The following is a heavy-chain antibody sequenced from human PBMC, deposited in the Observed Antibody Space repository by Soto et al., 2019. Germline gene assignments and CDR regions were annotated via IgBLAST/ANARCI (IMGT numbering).Heavy chain of an antibody. Sequence: LRLSCAASGFTFSSYAMSWVRQAPGKGLEWVSSISYSGGSTYYADSVKGRFTISRDNSKSTLYLQMNSLRAEDTAVYYCAKVPTGEMATVFQAFDIWGQGTMVTVSS. J-gene: IGHJ3*02. D-gene: IGHD4-4*01. CDR1: GFTFSSYA. CDR2: ISYSGGST. CDR3: AKVPTGEMATVFQAFDI. V-gene: IGHV3-23*01.